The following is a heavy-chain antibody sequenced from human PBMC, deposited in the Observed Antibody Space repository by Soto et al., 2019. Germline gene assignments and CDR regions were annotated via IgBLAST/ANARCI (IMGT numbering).Heavy chain of an antibody. CDR1: GFTFSSYA. CDR2: ISGSGGST. D-gene: IGHD1-26*01. CDR3: TTDIVGATKCYYYYGMDV. V-gene: IGHV3-23*01. J-gene: IGHJ6*02. Sequence: PGGSMRVSWAAAGFTFSSYAMSWVSQAQGKGLEWVSAISGSGGSTYYADSVKGRFTISRDDSKNTLYLQMNSLKTEDTAVYYCTTDIVGATKCYYYYGMDVWGQGTTVTVSS.